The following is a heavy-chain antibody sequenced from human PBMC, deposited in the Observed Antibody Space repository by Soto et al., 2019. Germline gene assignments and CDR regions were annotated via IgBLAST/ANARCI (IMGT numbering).Heavy chain of an antibody. J-gene: IGHJ5*02. CDR2: IYWDDDK. CDR3: AHIPIYYQYDWFDP. D-gene: IGHD3-16*01. CDR1: GFSLTTRGVG. V-gene: IGHV2-5*02. Sequence: QITLKESGPTLVKPTQTLTLTCTFSGFSLTTRGVGVGWIRQPPGKALECLALIYWDDDKRYSPSLQSRLSITKDTSKHQVVLTMTNVDPVDTATYYCAHIPIYYQYDWFDPWGQGTLVSVSS.